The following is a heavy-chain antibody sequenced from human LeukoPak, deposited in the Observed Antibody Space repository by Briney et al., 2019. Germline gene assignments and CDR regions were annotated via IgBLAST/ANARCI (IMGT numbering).Heavy chain of an antibody. CDR1: GYIFPSYG. Sequence: ASVKVSCKASGYIFPSYGISWVRQAPGQGLEWMGWISAYNGNTNYAQNRQGRVTMTTDTSTSTAYMELRSLRSEDTAVYYCATPGDTAMAMVYDYWGQGTLVTVSS. D-gene: IGHD5-18*01. V-gene: IGHV1-18*01. J-gene: IGHJ4*02. CDR2: ISAYNGNT. CDR3: ATPGDTAMAMVYDY.